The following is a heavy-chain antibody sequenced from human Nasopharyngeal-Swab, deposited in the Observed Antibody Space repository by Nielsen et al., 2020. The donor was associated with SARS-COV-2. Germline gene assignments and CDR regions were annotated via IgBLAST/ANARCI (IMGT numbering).Heavy chain of an antibody. V-gene: IGHV3-23*01. Sequence: GESLKISCAASGFTFSSYAMSWVRQAPGKGLEWVSAISGSGGSTYYADSVKGRFTISRDNSKNTLYLQMNSLRAEDTAVYYCAKDLRKAEDYWGQGTLVTVSS. CDR2: ISGSGGST. J-gene: IGHJ4*02. CDR3: AKDLRKAEDY. CDR1: GFTFSSYA. D-gene: IGHD6-25*01.